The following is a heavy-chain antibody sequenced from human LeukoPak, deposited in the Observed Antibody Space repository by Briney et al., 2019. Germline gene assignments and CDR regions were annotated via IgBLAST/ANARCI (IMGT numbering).Heavy chain of an antibody. D-gene: IGHD4-17*01. CDR1: GGSISSSAYH. J-gene: IGHJ3*02. Sequence: SETLSLTCTVSGGSISSSAYHWGWIRQPPGKGLEWIGSIHYSGSTYYNPSLKSRVTISVDTSKNQFSLKLSSVAAADTAVYYCASDYYYGDLDAFDIWGQGTMVTVSS. V-gene: IGHV4-39*07. CDR2: IHYSGST. CDR3: ASDYYYGDLDAFDI.